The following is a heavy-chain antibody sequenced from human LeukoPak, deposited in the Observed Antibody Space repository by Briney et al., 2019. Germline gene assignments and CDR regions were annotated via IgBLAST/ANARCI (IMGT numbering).Heavy chain of an antibody. D-gene: IGHD3-22*01. CDR1: GGSISSSSYY. CDR2: IYYSGIT. V-gene: IGHV4-39*07. J-gene: IGHJ4*02. Sequence: PSETLSLTCTVSGGSISSSSYYWGWIRQPPGKGLEWLRRIYYSGITYYNPSLKNRVTISVDKSKNQFSLELSSVTAADAVLGYCXRDGYYDSSGLDYWGQGTLVTVSS. CDR3: XRDGYYDSSGLDY.